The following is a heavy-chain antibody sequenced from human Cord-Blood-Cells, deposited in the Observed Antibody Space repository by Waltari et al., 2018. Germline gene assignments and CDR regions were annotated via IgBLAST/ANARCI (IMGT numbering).Heavy chain of an antibody. CDR1: GFTFSGSA. CDR2: IRSKANSYAT. Sequence: EVQLVESGGGLVQPGGSLKRSWAASGFTFSGSAMHWVRQASGKGLEWVGRIRSKANSYATAYAASVKGRFTISRDDSKNTAYLQMNSLKTEDTAVYYCTSAAIAARDYWGQGTLVTVSS. J-gene: IGHJ4*02. D-gene: IGHD6-6*01. V-gene: IGHV3-73*02. CDR3: TSAAIAARDY.